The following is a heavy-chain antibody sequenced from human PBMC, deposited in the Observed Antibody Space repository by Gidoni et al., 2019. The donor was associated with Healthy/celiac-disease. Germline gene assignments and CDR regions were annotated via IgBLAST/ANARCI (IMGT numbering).Heavy chain of an antibody. Sequence: QVQLVESGGGVVQPGRSLRLSCAASGFTFSSYGMHWVRQAPGKGLEWVAVISYDGSNKYYADSVKGRFTISRDNSKNTLYLQMNSLRAEDTAVYYCAKDGGGIVVVTAILDYWGQGTLVTVSS. CDR1: GFTFSSYG. CDR3: AKDGGGIVVVTAILDY. CDR2: ISYDGSNK. D-gene: IGHD2-21*02. V-gene: IGHV3-30*18. J-gene: IGHJ4*02.